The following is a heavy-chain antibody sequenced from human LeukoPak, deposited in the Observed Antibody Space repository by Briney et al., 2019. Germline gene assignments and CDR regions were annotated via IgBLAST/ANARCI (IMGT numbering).Heavy chain of an antibody. D-gene: IGHD2-2*01. Sequence: ASVKVSCKASGYTFSSNYMHWVRQAPGQGLEWMGIINPSGGSTSYGKKFQGRVTMTRDTSTSTVYMEMSSLRSDDTAVYYCAHCSSTSCYGGIDYWGQGTLVTVSS. CDR2: INPSGGST. CDR3: AHCSSTSCYGGIDY. J-gene: IGHJ4*02. CDR1: GYTFSSNY. V-gene: IGHV1-46*01.